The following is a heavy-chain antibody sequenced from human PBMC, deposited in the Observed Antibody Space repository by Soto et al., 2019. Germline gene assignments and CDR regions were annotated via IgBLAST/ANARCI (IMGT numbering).Heavy chain of an antibody. CDR2: VNPGSGDT. J-gene: IGHJ5*02. CDR3: ARMESFGSLNWFDP. CDR1: GYTFTNND. V-gene: IGHV1-8*01. Sequence: ASVKVSCKASGYTFTNNDVSWVRQATGQGLEWMGWVNPGSGDTGYAQKFQGRLTMTRDISIATAYMELNSLTSGDTAIYYCARMESFGSLNWFDPWGQGTLVTVYS. D-gene: IGHD5-18*01.